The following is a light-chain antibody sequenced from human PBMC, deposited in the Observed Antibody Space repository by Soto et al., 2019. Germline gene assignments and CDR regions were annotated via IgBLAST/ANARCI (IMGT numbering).Light chain of an antibody. V-gene: IGKV3-20*01. CDR2: GTS. CDR3: QRYGTSPPWT. Sequence: EIVLTQSPGTLSLSPGERATLSCSAIQSVSSSYLAWYQQKPGQAPRLLIYGTSIRATGIPDRFSGSGSGTDFTLTISRLEPEDFAVYYCQRYGTSPPWTFGQGTKVDI. CDR1: QSVSSSY. J-gene: IGKJ1*01.